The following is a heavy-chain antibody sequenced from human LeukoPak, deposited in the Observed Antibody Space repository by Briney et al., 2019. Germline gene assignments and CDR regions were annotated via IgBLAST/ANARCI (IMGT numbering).Heavy chain of an antibody. J-gene: IGHJ5*02. V-gene: IGHV4-4*07. D-gene: IGHD6-19*01. Sequence: PSETLSLTCTVSGVSISSYYWSWIRQAAGKGLEWIGRINTSGNTNYNPSLKSRVTISVDTSKNQFSLKLSSVTAADTAVYYCARGPYSSGWYGGGHWFDPWGQGTLVTVSS. CDR2: INTSGNT. CDR3: ARGPYSSGWYGGGHWFDP. CDR1: GVSISSYY.